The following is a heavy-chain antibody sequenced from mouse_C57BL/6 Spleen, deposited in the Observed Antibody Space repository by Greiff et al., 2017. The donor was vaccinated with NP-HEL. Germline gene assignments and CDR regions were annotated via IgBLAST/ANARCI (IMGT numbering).Heavy chain of an antibody. V-gene: IGHV1-82*01. CDR2: IYPGDGDT. CDR1: GYAFSSSW. D-gene: IGHD2-1*01. Sequence: QVQLQQSGPELVKPGASVKISCKASGYAFSSSWMNWVKQRPGKGLEWIGRIYPGDGDTNYNGKFKGKATLTADKSSSTAYMQLSSLTSEDSAVYFCARNYYYFDYWGQGTTLTVSS. J-gene: IGHJ2*01. CDR3: ARNYYYFDY.